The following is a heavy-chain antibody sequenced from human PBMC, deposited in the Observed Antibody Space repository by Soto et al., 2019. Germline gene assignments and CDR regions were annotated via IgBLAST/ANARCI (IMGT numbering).Heavy chain of an antibody. CDR3: ARAVAGPWDY. Sequence: PSETLSLTCTVSGGSISSYYWSWIRQPPGKGLEWIGYIYYSGSTNYNPSLKSRVTISVDTSKNQFSLKLSSVTAADTAVYYCARAVAGPWDYWGQGTLVTVS. V-gene: IGHV4-59*01. CDR1: GGSISSYY. J-gene: IGHJ4*02. CDR2: IYYSGST. D-gene: IGHD6-19*01.